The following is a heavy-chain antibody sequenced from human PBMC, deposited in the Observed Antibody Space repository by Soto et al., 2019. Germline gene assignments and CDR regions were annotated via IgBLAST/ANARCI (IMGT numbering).Heavy chain of an antibody. Sequence: SETLSLTCAVSGASISRGGYYWTWIRQHPGKGLEWIGYIYYSGSTHYNPSLKSRLTISVDMSKNQFSLKLSSVTAADTAVYYCMVREIIPSFDYWAREPWSPSPQ. V-gene: IGHV4-31*11. CDR2: IYYSGST. CDR1: GASISRGGYY. CDR3: MVREIIPSFDY. D-gene: IGHD3-10*01. J-gene: IGHJ4*02.